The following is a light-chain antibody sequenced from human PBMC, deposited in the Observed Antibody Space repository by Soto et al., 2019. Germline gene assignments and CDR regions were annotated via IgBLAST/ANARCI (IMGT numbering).Light chain of an antibody. CDR2: LNSDGSH. Sequence: QLVLTQSPSASASLGASVKLTCTLSSGHSNYAIAWHQQQPEKGPRYLMKLNSDGSHSKGDGIPVRFSGSSSGAERYLTISSLQSEDEADYYCQTWGTGFWVFGRGTKLTVL. CDR3: QTWGTGFWV. J-gene: IGLJ3*02. CDR1: SGHSNYA. V-gene: IGLV4-69*01.